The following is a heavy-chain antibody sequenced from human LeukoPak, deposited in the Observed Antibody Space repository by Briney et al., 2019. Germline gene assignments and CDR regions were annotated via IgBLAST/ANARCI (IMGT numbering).Heavy chain of an antibody. CDR1: GGSISSYY. V-gene: IGHV4-59*01. Sequence: SETLSLTCTVSGGSISSYYWSWIRKPPGKGLEWIGYIYYSGSTNYNPSLKSRVTISVDTSKNQFSLKLSSVTAVDTAVYYCARGFVDYWGQGTLVTVSS. CDR3: ARGFVDY. J-gene: IGHJ4*02. CDR2: IYYSGST. D-gene: IGHD3-16*01.